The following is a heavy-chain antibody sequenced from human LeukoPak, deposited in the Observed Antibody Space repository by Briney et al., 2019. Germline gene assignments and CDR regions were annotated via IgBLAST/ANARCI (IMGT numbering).Heavy chain of an antibody. CDR3: TKDSGGTYFYYYYYMDV. D-gene: IGHD1-26*01. CDR2: ISAGGATI. CDR1: GVTFSTYA. V-gene: IGHV3-23*01. J-gene: IGHJ6*03. Sequence: PGGPLRLSCAASGVTFSTYAMSWVRQAAGKGREWVSAISAGGATIYYADSVKGRFTISRDNSKNTLYLQINSLRAEDTAVYYCTKDSGGTYFYYYYYMDVWGKGTRVTVSS.